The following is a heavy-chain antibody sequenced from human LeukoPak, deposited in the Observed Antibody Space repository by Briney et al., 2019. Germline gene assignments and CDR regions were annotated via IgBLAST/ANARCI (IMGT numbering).Heavy chain of an antibody. CDR1: GGTFSSYA. V-gene: IGHV1-69*13. CDR3: ARTITIFGVVTPYYMDV. J-gene: IGHJ6*03. Sequence: SVTVSCKASGGTFSSYAISWVRQAPGQGLEWMGGIIPIFGSANYAQKFQGRVTITADDSTSTDYLELSSLRSEDTAVYYCARTITIFGVVTPYYMDVWGKGTTVTVSS. D-gene: IGHD3-3*01. CDR2: IIPIFGSA.